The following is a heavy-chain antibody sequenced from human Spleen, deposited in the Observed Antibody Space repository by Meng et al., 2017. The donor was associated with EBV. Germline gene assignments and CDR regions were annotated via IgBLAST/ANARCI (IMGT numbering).Heavy chain of an antibody. Sequence: QVQLQPWGAGLLKPSETLSLTCTVYGDAFSAYYWRWIRQPPGRGLEWIGDVIHSGNTSYSPSLKSRVTISVDTSKRQFSLKLRSMTAADTAVYYCATGWGKANYWGQGTLVTVSS. D-gene: IGHD3-16*01. CDR2: VIHSGNT. CDR3: ATGWGKANY. V-gene: IGHV4-34*12. CDR1: GDAFSAYY. J-gene: IGHJ4*02.